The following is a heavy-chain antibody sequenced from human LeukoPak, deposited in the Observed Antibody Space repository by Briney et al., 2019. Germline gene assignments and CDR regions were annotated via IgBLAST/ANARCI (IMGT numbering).Heavy chain of an antibody. J-gene: IGHJ4*02. CDR1: GFTFSTYA. D-gene: IGHD3-22*01. CDR2: LTNSGGSGGVT. V-gene: IGHV3-23*01. CDR3: AKAMSTDHYDSRGFYRVDFDS. Sequence: GGSLRLSCAASGFTFSTYAISWVRQAPGKGLEWVSALTNSGGSGGVTYYADSVKGRFIISRDNSKSTLYLQLSSLRAADTAVYYCAKAMSTDHYDSRGFYRVDFDSWGQGTLVTVSS.